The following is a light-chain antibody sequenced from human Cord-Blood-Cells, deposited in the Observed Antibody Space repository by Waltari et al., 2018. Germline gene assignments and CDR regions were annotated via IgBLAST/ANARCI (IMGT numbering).Light chain of an antibody. CDR1: SSDVGGSNY. Sequence: QSALTKPASVSGSPGQSITISCPGTSSDVGGSNYVTWYQQHPGKAPKPMIYDVSNRPSGVSNRFSGSKSGNTASLTISGLQAEDEADYYCSSYTSSSTYVFGTGTKVTVL. CDR2: DVS. V-gene: IGLV2-14*03. J-gene: IGLJ1*01. CDR3: SSYTSSSTYV.